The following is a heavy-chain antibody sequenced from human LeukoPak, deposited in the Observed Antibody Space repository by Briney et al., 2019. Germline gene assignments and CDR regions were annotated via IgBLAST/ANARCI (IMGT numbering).Heavy chain of an antibody. CDR2: IYYSGST. J-gene: IGHJ6*02. CDR1: GGSISSSSYY. V-gene: IGHV4-39*01. CDR3: ARPALLDV. Sequence: SETLSLTCTVSGGSISSSSYYWGWLRQPPGKGLEWIVSIYYSGSTYYHPSLKSRVTISVHTSKNQFSLKLSTVTAADTAVYGCARPALLDVWGQGTTVTVSS.